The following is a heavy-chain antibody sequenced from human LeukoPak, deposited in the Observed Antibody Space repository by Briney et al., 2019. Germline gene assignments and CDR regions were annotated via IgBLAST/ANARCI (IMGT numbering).Heavy chain of an antibody. V-gene: IGHV1-46*01. CDR3: ARDRQYYYDSSSYYASAFDI. Sequence: ASVKVSCKASGYTFTSYYMHWVRQAPGQGLEWMGIINPSGGSTSYAQKFQGRVTMTRDTSTSTVYMELSSLRSEDTAVYYCARDRQYYYDSSSYYASAFDIWGQGTMVTVSS. J-gene: IGHJ3*02. CDR1: GYTFTSYY. D-gene: IGHD3-22*01. CDR2: INPSGGST.